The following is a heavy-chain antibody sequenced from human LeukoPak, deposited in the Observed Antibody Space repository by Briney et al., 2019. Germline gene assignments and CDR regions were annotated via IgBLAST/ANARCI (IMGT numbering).Heavy chain of an antibody. CDR3: ARLRS. V-gene: IGHV4-38-2*02. Sequence: SETLSLTCTVSGYSISSGYYWGWIRQPPGKGLEWIGSIYHSGSTYYNPSLKSRVTISVDTSKNQFSLKLSSVTAADTAVYYRARLRSWGQGTLVTVSS. D-gene: IGHD3-10*01. CDR2: IYHSGST. CDR1: GYSISSGYY. J-gene: IGHJ4*02.